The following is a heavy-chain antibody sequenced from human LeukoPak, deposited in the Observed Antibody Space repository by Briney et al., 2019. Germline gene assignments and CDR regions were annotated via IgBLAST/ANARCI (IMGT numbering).Heavy chain of an antibody. J-gene: IGHJ5*02. CDR1: GFSASDYY. CDR3: ARDRATTEDWVEFDP. D-gene: IGHD1-1*01. V-gene: IGHV3-66*03. Sequence: GGSLRLSCEVFGFSASDYYMSWVRQAPGKGLEWVSLIRGSGASFYADSVKGRFTISRDDSKNMVFLQMNRLRVEDTAVYFCARDRATTEDWVEFDPWGQGTLVTVSS. CDR2: IRGSGAS.